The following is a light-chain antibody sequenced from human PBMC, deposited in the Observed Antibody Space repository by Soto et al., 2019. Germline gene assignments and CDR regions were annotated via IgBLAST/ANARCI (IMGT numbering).Light chain of an antibody. V-gene: IGKV1-33*01. CDR1: QNINNY. CDR2: DAS. J-gene: IGKJ5*01. Sequence: DIQMTQSAASLSVSFGDRVTITCQASQNINNYLNWYQQKPGRAPKLLIYDASNLEAGVPSRFRGSGSGTDFTFTISRLKPEDIATYYCQQYENLPTFGQGTRLEIK. CDR3: QQYENLPT.